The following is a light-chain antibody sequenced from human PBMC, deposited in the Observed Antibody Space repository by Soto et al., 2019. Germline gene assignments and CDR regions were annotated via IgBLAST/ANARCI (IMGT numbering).Light chain of an antibody. V-gene: IGLV2-14*01. CDR3: SSYINSITFVV. J-gene: IGLJ2*01. CDR2: EVS. Sequence: QSALTQPASVSGSPGQPITISCTGTSSDVGANNYVSWYQHHPGKAPKLLIYEVSNRPSGVSSRFSGSKSGNTASPTISGLQAEDEADYYCSSYINSITFVVFGGGTQLTVL. CDR1: SSDVGANNY.